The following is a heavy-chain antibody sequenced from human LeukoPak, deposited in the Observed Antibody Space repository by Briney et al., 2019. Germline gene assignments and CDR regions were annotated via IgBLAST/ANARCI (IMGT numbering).Heavy chain of an antibody. CDR3: AKYLYDFWSGSYY. CDR1: GFTFSSYA. CDR2: ISGSGGST. J-gene: IGHJ4*02. V-gene: IGHV3-23*01. Sequence: GGSLRLSCAASGFTFSSYAMSGVRQAPGKGLEWVSAISGSGGSTYYADSVKGRFTISRDNSKNTLYLQMNSLRAEDTAVYYCAKYLYDFWSGSYYWGQGTLVTVSS. D-gene: IGHD3-3*01.